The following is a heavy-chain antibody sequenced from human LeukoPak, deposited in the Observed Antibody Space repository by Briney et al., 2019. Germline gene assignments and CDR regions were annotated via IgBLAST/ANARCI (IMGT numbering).Heavy chain of an antibody. CDR2: ISTSSSYI. Sequence: GGSLRLSCAASGFTFSSYNMNWVRQAPGKGLEWVSSISTSSSYIYFADSVKGRFTISRNNAKNSLYLQMNSLRAEDTAVYYCARGGGYSGYLDYWGQGTLVTVSS. D-gene: IGHD5-12*01. V-gene: IGHV3-21*01. CDR3: ARGGGYSGYLDY. CDR1: GFTFSSYN. J-gene: IGHJ4*02.